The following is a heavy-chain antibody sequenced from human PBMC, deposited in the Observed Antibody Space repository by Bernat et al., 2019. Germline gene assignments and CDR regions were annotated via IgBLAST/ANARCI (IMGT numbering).Heavy chain of an antibody. D-gene: IGHD6-13*01. V-gene: IGHV4-39*01. CDR1: GASISSKYYF. J-gene: IGHJ4*02. CDR2: VYSSGST. Sequence: QLQLKESGPGLVKTSETLSLTCTVSGASISSKYYFWGWIREPPGKGLEWIGSVYSSGSTYYNPSLKSRVTISVDTSKNQFSLKLSSVTAADTAVYYCARHRFSSSHSPLDYWGQGTLVTVSS. CDR3: ARHRFSSSHSPLDY.